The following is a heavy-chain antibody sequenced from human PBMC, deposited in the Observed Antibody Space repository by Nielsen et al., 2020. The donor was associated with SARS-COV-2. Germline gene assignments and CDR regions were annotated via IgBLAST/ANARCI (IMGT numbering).Heavy chain of an antibody. D-gene: IGHD3-10*01. V-gene: IGHV3-23*01. Sequence: GESLKISCAASGFTFSSYAMSWVRQAPGKGLEWVSAISGSGGSTYYADSVKGRFTISRDNSKNTLYLQMNSLRAEDTAVYYCAKRVRGVIIQFDYWGQGTLVTVSS. CDR3: AKRVRGVIIQFDY. J-gene: IGHJ4*02. CDR1: GFTFSSYA. CDR2: ISGSGGST.